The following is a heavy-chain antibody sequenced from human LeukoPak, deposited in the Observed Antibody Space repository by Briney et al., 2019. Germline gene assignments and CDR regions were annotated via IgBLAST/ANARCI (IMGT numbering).Heavy chain of an antibody. CDR3: ARDNIVVVAATKAYYFDY. CDR1: GYSISSGYY. CDR2: IYHSGST. Sequence: PSETLSLTCTVSGYSISSGYYWGWIRQPPGKELEWIGSIYHSGSTYYNPSLKSRVTISVDTSKNQFSLKLSSVTAADTAVYYCARDNIVVVAATKAYYFDYWGQGTLVTVSS. V-gene: IGHV4-38-2*02. D-gene: IGHD2-15*01. J-gene: IGHJ4*02.